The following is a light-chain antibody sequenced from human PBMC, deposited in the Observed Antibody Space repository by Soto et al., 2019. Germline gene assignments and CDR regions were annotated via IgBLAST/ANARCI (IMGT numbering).Light chain of an antibody. Sequence: QSVRTQPASLSGSPGQSITISCTGTSSDIGAYDYVSWFQQHPGKAPKLMISEVNNRPSGVSNRFSGSKSGNTAYLTISGLQVEDEAGYFCFSFTTTSTHVFGTGTKVTVL. V-gene: IGLV2-14*01. CDR3: FSFTTTSTHV. CDR1: SSDIGAYDY. CDR2: EVN. J-gene: IGLJ1*01.